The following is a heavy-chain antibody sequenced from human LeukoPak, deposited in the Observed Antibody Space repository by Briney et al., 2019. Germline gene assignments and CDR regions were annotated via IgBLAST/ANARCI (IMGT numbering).Heavy chain of an antibody. CDR2: ISWNSGSI. D-gene: IGHD3-22*01. Sequence: GGSLRLSCAASGFTFDDYAMHWVRQAPGKGLEWVSGISWNSGSIGYADSVKGRFTISRDNAKNSLYLQMNSLRAEDTALYYCAKGGYYHDSSGYHWGQGTLVTVSS. J-gene: IGHJ5*02. CDR3: AKGGYYHDSSGYH. CDR1: GFTFDDYA. V-gene: IGHV3-9*01.